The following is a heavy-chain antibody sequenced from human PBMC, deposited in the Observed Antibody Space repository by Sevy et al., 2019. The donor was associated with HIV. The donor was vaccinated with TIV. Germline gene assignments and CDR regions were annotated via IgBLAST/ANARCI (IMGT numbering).Heavy chain of an antibody. J-gene: IGHJ4*02. CDR1: GFTFSDHY. CDR3: ATHAAIAAAGRVFDY. CDR2: IRNKADSYTT. Sequence: GGSLRLSCAASGFTFSDHYMEWVRQAPGKGLEWVGRIRNKADSYTTEYAASVKGRFTISRDDSKNSLYLLMNSLKTGDTAVYYCATHAAIAAAGRVFDYWGQGTLVTVSS. V-gene: IGHV3-72*01. D-gene: IGHD6-13*01.